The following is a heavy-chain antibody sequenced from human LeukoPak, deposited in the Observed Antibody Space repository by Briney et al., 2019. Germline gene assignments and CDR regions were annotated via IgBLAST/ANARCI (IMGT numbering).Heavy chain of an antibody. J-gene: IGHJ4*02. CDR1: GFTFSNYW. D-gene: IGHD3-10*01. Sequence: GGSLRLSCAASGFTFSNYWMSWVRQAPGKGLEWVANIKQGGSEKYYIDSVKGRFTISRDNAKNSLYLQMNSLRVEEAAVYYCASMKGSGTYSSFDFWGQGTLVTVSS. CDR2: IKQGGSEK. V-gene: IGHV3-7*01. CDR3: ASMKGSGTYSSFDF.